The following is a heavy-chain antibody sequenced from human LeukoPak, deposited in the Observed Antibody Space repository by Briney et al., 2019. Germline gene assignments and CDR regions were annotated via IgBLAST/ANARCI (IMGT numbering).Heavy chain of an antibody. J-gene: IGHJ3*02. V-gene: IGHV2-70*04. Sequence: SGPALLKPTRTLTLTCTFSGFSLGTRGRGGGWIRQPPGKALEWLAPIDWDDGKFYSTSLKTRLTISKDTSKNQVVLTMTNMDPVDTATYYCARTTLYSGAFDIWGQGTMVTVSS. CDR1: GFSLGTRGRG. CDR3: ARTTLYSGAFDI. D-gene: IGHD1-26*01. CDR2: IDWDDGK.